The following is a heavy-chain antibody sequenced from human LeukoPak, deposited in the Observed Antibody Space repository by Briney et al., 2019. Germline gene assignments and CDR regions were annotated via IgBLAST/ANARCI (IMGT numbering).Heavy chain of an antibody. CDR3: TTRLYSSGRFDY. Sequence: PGGSLRLPCAASGFTFSNAWMSWVRQAPGKGLEWVGRITSKSDGGTTDYAAPVKGRFTISRDDSKNTVNLQMNSLKSEDTAVYYCTTRLYSSGRFDYWGQGTLVTVSS. D-gene: IGHD6-19*01. V-gene: IGHV3-15*01. CDR1: GFTFSNAW. J-gene: IGHJ4*02. CDR2: ITSKSDGGTT.